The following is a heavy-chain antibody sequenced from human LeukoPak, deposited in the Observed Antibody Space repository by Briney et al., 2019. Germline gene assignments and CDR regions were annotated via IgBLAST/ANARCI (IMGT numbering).Heavy chain of an antibody. CDR3: ARAPIFGVAYFDF. J-gene: IGHJ4*02. Sequence: SQTLSLTCTVSGGSISSGGYYWSWIRQRTGKGLEWIGNIYESGSTYSNSSLNRRASMSVDASKTQFSLNLSSVTAADTAVYYCARAPIFGVAYFDFWGQGSLVTVSA. CDR2: IYESGST. D-gene: IGHD3-3*01. CDR1: GGSISSGGYY. V-gene: IGHV4-31*03.